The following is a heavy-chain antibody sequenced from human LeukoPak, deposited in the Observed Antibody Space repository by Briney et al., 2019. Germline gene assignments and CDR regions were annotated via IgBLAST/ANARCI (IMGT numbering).Heavy chain of an antibody. D-gene: IGHD6-13*01. CDR3: ARQRRNGGIAASNDSFDI. CDR2: IKQDGSEK. Sequence: GKSLRLSCGVSDFSFNRYLMHWVRQAPRKGLEWVANIKQDGSEKYYVDSVKGRFTISRDNAKNSLYLQMNSLRAEDTAVYYCARQRRNGGIAASNDSFDIWGQGTMVTVSS. V-gene: IGHV3-7*01. CDR1: DFSFNRYL. J-gene: IGHJ3*02.